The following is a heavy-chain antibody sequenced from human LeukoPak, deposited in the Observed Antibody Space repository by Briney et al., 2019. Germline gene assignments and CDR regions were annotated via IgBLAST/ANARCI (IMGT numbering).Heavy chain of an antibody. D-gene: IGHD5-18*01. CDR1: GFTFSSYA. Sequence: GGSLRPSCAASGFTFSSYAMHWVRQAPGKGLGWVAVISYDGSNKYYADSVKGRFTISRDNSKNTLYLQMNSLRAEDTAVYYCAREVEDSYGYYYYYGMDVWGQGTTVTVSS. J-gene: IGHJ6*02. V-gene: IGHV3-30-3*01. CDR3: AREVEDSYGYYYYYGMDV. CDR2: ISYDGSNK.